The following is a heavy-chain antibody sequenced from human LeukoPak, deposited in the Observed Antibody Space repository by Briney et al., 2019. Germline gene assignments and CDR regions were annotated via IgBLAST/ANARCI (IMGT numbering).Heavy chain of an antibody. CDR1: GFTFRSYW. D-gene: IGHD3-3*02. J-gene: IGHJ4*02. V-gene: IGHV3-74*01. CDR2: INNDGSDT. Sequence: GGSLRLSCAASGFTFRSYWMHWVRQTPGKGLVWVSHINNDGSDTSYADSVKGRFTITRDNAKSTLFLQMNSLRAEDTAVYYCARDGILGSHDCWGQGTLVTASS. CDR3: ARDGILGSHDC.